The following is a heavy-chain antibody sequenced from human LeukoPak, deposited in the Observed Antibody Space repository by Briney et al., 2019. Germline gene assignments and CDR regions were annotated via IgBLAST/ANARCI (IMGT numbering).Heavy chain of an antibody. CDR3: AKDFEAGRGYSYGRVFDY. D-gene: IGHD5-18*01. CDR1: GFTFSSYA. J-gene: IGHJ4*02. V-gene: IGHV3-23*01. CDR2: ISGSGGST. Sequence: GGSLRLSCAASGFTFSSYAMSWVSQAPGKGLEWVSAISGSGGSTYYADSVKGRFTISRDNSKNTLYLQMNSLRAEDTAVYYCAKDFEAGRGYSYGRVFDYWGQGTLVTVSS.